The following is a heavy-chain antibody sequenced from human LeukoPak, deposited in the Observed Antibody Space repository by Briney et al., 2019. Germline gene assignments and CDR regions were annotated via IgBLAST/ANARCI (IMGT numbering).Heavy chain of an antibody. V-gene: IGHV3-48*03. CDR3: ARGFAPHDY. CDR2: ISTSGNPI. J-gene: IGHJ4*02. Sequence: GGSLRLSCAASGVTFSNYEMNWVRQAPGKGLEWISYISTSGNPIFYADSVKGRFTISRDNAKNSLYLQMNSLRAEDTAVYYCARGFAPHDYWGQGTLVTVSS. CDR1: GVTFSNYE.